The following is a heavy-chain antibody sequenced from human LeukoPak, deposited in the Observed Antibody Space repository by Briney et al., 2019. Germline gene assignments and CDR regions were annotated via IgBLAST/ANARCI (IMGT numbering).Heavy chain of an antibody. J-gene: IGHJ4*02. Sequence: ASVKVSCKASGYTFTGYYMHWVRQAPGQGLEWMGIINPSGGSTSYAQKFQGRVTMTRDTSTSTVYMELSSLRSEDTAVYYCARRGTYYDILTGYSPEYYFDYWGQGTLVTVSS. CDR2: INPSGGST. CDR1: GYTFTGYY. V-gene: IGHV1-46*01. D-gene: IGHD3-9*01. CDR3: ARRGTYYDILTGYSPEYYFDY.